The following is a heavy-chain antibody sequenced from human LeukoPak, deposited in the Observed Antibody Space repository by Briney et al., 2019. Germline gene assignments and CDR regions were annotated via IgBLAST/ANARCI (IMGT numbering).Heavy chain of an antibody. CDR2: IFYGGST. D-gene: IGHD5-18*01. CDR1: GGSISSVRYS. Sequence: SETLSLTCTVSGGSISSVRYSWGWIRQPPGKGLEWIGTIFYGGSTYYNPSLKSRVSVAVDRSKNQFSLKLTSVTAVDTAVYYCARDLGYGYYFYYYLDVWGKGTTVTVSS. V-gene: IGHV4-39*02. CDR3: ARDLGYGYYFYYYLDV. J-gene: IGHJ6*03.